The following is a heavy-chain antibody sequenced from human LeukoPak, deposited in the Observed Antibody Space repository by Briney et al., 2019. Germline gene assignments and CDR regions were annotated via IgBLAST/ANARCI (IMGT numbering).Heavy chain of an antibody. D-gene: IGHD6-13*01. CDR2: VSGSGGST. CDR3: AILPGYSSGWYEVNY. V-gene: IGHV3-23*01. CDR1: GFTFSSYA. Sequence: GGSLRLSCAASGFTFSSYAMSWVRQAPGKGLGWVSGVSGSGGSTYYADSVKGRFTISRDNSRNTLYLQMNSPRAEDTAVYYCAILPGYSSGWYEVNYWGQGTLVTVSS. J-gene: IGHJ4*02.